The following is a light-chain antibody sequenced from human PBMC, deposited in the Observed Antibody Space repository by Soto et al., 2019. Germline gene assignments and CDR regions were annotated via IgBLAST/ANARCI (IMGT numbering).Light chain of an antibody. CDR1: QGISSY. CDR2: AAS. V-gene: IGKV1-9*01. Sequence: DIQLTQSPSFLSASVGDRVTITCRASQGISSYLAWYQQKPGKAPELLIYAASTLQSGVPSRFIRSGSGTELTLTISRLQPEDFATYFCQQLDTYPITFGQGTRLEIK. CDR3: QQLDTYPIT. J-gene: IGKJ5*01.